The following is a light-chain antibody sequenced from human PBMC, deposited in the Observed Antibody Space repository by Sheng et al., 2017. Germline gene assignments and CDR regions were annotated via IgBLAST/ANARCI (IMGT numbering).Light chain of an antibody. J-gene: IGKJ2*01. V-gene: IGKV3-20*01. Sequence: EIVLTQSPGTLSLSPGERATLSCRASQSVSSSYLAWYQQKPGQAPRLLIYDASNRAAGVPDRFSGSGSGTDFTLTISRLEPEDFAVYYCHQYGRSPYTFGQGTKLEIK. CDR1: QSVSSSY. CDR3: HQYGRSPYT. CDR2: DAS.